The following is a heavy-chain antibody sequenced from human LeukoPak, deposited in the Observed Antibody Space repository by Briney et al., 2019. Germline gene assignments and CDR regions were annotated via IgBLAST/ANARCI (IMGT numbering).Heavy chain of an antibody. CDR1: GGSISGYY. D-gene: IGHD3-3*01. J-gene: IGHJ5*02. CDR2: IYYSGST. V-gene: IGHV4-59*01. Sequence: SETLSLTCTVSGGSISGYYWSWIRQPPGKGLEWIGYIYYSGSTNYNPSLKSRVTISVDTSKNQFSLKLSSVTAADTAVYYCARVRKSIFGVVNWFDPWGQGTLVTVSS. CDR3: ARVRKSIFGVVNWFDP.